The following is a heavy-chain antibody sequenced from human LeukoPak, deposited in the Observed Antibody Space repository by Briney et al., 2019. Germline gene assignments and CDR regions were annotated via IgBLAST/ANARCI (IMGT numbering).Heavy chain of an antibody. CDR2: IIPIFGTA. V-gene: IGHV1-69*13. D-gene: IGHD2-2*02. Sequence: ASVKVSCKASGGTFSSYAISWVRQAPGQGLEWMGGIIPIFGTANYAQKFQGRVTITADESTSTAYMELSSLRSEDTAVYYCARGEYCSSTSCYTPYYYYYGMEVWGQGTTVTVSS. CDR1: GGTFSSYA. CDR3: ARGEYCSSTSCYTPYYYYYGMEV. J-gene: IGHJ6*02.